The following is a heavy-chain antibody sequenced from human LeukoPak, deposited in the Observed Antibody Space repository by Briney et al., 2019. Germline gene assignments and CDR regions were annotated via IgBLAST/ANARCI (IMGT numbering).Heavy chain of an antibody. CDR2: IYTSGST. CDR3: ARGWYYGSGSDYFDY. CDR1: GGSISSYY. J-gene: IGHJ4*02. Sequence: SKTLSLTCTVSGGSISSYYWSWIRQPAGKGLEWIGRIYTSGSTNYNPSLKSRVTMSVDTSKNQFSLKLSSVTAADTAVYYCARGWYYGSGSDYFDYWGQGTLVTVSS. D-gene: IGHD3-10*01. V-gene: IGHV4-4*07.